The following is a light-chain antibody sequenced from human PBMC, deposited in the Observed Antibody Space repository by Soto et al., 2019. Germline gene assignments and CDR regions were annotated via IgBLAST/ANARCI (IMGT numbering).Light chain of an antibody. J-gene: IGKJ4*01. V-gene: IGKV3-11*01. CDR2: DAS. CDR3: QQRSNWPPLT. CDR1: QSVGSY. Sequence: EIVLTQTPATLSLSPRERATRSCRASQSVGSYLAWYQQEPGQAPRLLIYDASHRATGIPARFSGSGSGTDFTLTISSLEPEDFAVYYCQQRSNWPPLTFGGGTKVEIK.